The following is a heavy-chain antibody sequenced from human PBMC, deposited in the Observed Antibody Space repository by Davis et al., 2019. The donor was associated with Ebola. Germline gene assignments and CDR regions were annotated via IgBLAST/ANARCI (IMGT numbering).Heavy chain of an antibody. V-gene: IGHV3-73*01. CDR1: GFTFSGSA. Sequence: PGGSLRLSCAASGFTFSGSAMHWVRQASGEGMEWVGRIRSKANSYATAYAASVKGRFTIYRDESKNTAYLQMNSLKTEDTAVYYCTRLTSSSWYYDAFDIWGQGTMVTVSS. CDR3: TRLTSSSWYYDAFDI. J-gene: IGHJ3*02. CDR2: IRSKANSYAT. D-gene: IGHD6-13*01.